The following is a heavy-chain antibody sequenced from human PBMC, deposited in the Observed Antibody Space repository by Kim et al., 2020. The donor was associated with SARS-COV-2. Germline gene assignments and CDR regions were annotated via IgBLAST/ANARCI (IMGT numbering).Heavy chain of an antibody. V-gene: IGHV2-5*02. D-gene: IGHD3-22*01. J-gene: IGHJ4*02. CDR3: AHSPRYDSSGYYYHHFDY. CDR1: GFSLSTSGVG. CDR2: IYWDDDK. Sequence: SGPTLVNPTQTLTLTCTFSGFSLSTSGVGVGWIRQPPGKALEWLALIYWDDDKRYSPSLKSRLTITKDTSKNQVVLTMTNMDPVDTATYYCAHSPRYDSSGYYYHHFDYWGQGTLVTVSS.